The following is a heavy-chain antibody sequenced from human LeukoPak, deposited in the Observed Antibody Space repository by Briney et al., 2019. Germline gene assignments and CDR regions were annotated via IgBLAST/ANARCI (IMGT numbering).Heavy chain of an antibody. CDR2: IIPIFGTA. V-gene: IGHV1-69*13. D-gene: IGHD5-12*01. CDR3: ARLAYDGFDY. J-gene: IGHJ4*02. Sequence: GASVKVSCKASGYTFTSYGISWVRQAPGQGLEWMGGIIPIFGTANYAQKFQGRVTITADESTSTAYMELSSLRSEDTAVYYCARLAYDGFDYWGQGTLVTVSS. CDR1: GYTFTSYG.